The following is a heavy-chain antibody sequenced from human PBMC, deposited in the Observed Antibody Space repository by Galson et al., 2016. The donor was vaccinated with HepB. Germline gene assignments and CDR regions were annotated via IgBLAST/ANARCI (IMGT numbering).Heavy chain of an antibody. Sequence: SVKVSCKASGYTFTSNAISWVRQAPGQGLEWMGWISTYNGNPNYAQNLQGRVTLTTDTSTSTAHMELRSLRSDDTAVYYCARGGGYFDWLDLWGQGTLVTVSS. D-gene: IGHD3-9*01. CDR3: ARGGGYFDWLDL. CDR2: ISTYNGNP. CDR1: GYTFTSNA. J-gene: IGHJ5*02. V-gene: IGHV1-18*01.